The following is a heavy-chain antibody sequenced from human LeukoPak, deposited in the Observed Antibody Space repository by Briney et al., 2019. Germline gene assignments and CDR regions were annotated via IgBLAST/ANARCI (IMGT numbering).Heavy chain of an antibody. D-gene: IGHD3-10*01. CDR3: ARGGEGYHFGSASQDY. CDR1: GGSFSGYY. J-gene: IGHJ4*02. Sequence: SSETLSLTRAVYGGSFSGYYWSWIRQPPGKGLEWIGEINHSGSTNYNPSPKSRVTISVDTSRNQFSLKLTSVTAVDTAIYYCARGGEGYHFGSASQDYWGQGTLVTVSS. CDR2: INHSGST. V-gene: IGHV4-34*01.